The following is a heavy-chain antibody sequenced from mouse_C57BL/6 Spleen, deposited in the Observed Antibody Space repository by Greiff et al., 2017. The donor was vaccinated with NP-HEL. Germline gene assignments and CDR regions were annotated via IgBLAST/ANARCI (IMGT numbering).Heavy chain of an antibody. CDR2: INPNNGGT. V-gene: IGHV1-26*01. CDR1: GYTFTDYY. J-gene: IGHJ2*01. CDR3: ARSGSSYDDY. Sequence: EVQLQQSGPELVKPGASVKISCKASGYTFTDYYMNWVKQSHGKSLEWIGDINPNNGGTSYNQKFKGKATLTVDKSSSTAYMELRSLTSEDSAVYYCARSGSSYDDYWGQGTTLTVSS. D-gene: IGHD1-1*01.